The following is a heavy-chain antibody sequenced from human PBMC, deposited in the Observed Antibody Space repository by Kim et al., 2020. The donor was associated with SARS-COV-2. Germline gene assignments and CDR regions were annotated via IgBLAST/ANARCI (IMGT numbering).Heavy chain of an antibody. CDR2: IKSKTDGGTT. CDR3: MSSSWYVSDY. Sequence: GGSLRLSCAASGFTFSNAWMSWVRQAPGKGLEWVGRIKSKTDGGTTDYAAPVKGRFTISRDDSKNTLYLQMNSRKTEDTAVYYCMSSSWYVSDYWGQGTLVTVSS. V-gene: IGHV3-15*01. J-gene: IGHJ4*02. D-gene: IGHD6-13*01. CDR1: GFTFSNAW.